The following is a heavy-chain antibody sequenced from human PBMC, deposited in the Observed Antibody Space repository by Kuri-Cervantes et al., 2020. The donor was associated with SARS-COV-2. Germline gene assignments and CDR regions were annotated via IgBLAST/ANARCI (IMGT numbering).Heavy chain of an antibody. D-gene: IGHD3-22*01. CDR2: ISAYNGNT. Sequence: ASVKVSCKASGYTFTSYGISWVRQAPGQGLEWMGWISAYNGNTNYAQKLQGRVTMTTDTSTSTAYMELRSLRSDDTAVYYCARHSETAYFDTSGSFDPWGQGTLVTVSS. CDR3: ARHSETAYFDTSGSFDP. CDR1: GYTFTSYG. J-gene: IGHJ5*02. V-gene: IGHV1-18*01.